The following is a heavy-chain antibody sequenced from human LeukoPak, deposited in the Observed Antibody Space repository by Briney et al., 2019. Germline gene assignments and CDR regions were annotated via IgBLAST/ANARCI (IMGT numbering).Heavy chain of an antibody. J-gene: IGHJ4*02. CDR2: ISGSGGST. Sequence: QPGGSLRLSCAASGFTLSSYAMSCVRQAPGKGLEWVSTISGSGGSTNYADSVKGRFTISRDNSKNTLYLQMSSLRAEDTAVYYCAKGSLSGLYYFDYWGQGTLVTVSS. V-gene: IGHV3-23*01. D-gene: IGHD3-9*01. CDR3: AKGSLSGLYYFDY. CDR1: GFTLSSYA.